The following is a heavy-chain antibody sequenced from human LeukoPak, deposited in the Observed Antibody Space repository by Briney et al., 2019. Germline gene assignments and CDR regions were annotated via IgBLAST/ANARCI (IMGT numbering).Heavy chain of an antibody. J-gene: IGHJ4*02. CDR1: GFTVSSNY. CDR2: IYSGGST. Sequence: TGGSLRLSCAASGFTVSSNYMSWVRQAPGKGLEWVSVIYSGGSTYYADSVKGRFTISRDNSKNTLYLQMNSLRAEDTAVYYCARPSGSYYFYFDYWGQGTLVTVSS. CDR3: ARPSGSYYFYFDY. V-gene: IGHV3-53*01. D-gene: IGHD1-26*01.